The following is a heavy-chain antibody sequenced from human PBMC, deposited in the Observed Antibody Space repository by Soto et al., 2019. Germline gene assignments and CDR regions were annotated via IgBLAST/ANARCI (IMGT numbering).Heavy chain of an antibody. V-gene: IGHV4-34*01. J-gene: IGHJ6*03. CDR3: ARGYYYMDV. CDR2: INHSGST. CDR1: GGSFSGYY. Sequence: SETLSLTCAVYGGSFSGYYWSWIRQPPGKGLEWIGEINHSGSTNYNPSIKSRVTISIDTSKNQISLKLNSVTAADTAVYYCARGYYYMDVWGKGTTVS.